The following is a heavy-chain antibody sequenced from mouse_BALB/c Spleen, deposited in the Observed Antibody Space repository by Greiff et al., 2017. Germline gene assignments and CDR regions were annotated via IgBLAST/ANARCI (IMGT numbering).Heavy chain of an antibody. D-gene: IGHD2-4*01. CDR3: ARGYYDYDVGPFAY. CDR1: GFTFSSFG. J-gene: IGHJ3*01. CDR2: ISSGSSTI. Sequence: EVKLMESGGGLVQPGGSRKLSCAASGFTFSSFGMHWVRQAPEKGLEWVAYISSGSSTIYYADTVKGRFTISRDNPKNTLFLQMTSLRSEDTAMYYCARGYYDYDVGPFAYWGQGTLVTVSA. V-gene: IGHV5-17*02.